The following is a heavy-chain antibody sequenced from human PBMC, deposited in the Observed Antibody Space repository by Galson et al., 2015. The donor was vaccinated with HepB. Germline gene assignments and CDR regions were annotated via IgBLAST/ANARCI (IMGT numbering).Heavy chain of an antibody. CDR2: ISYDRSNK. CDR3: ARNDYGDYANFDY. CDR1: GFTFSSYA. V-gene: IGHV3-30-3*01. J-gene: IGHJ4*02. D-gene: IGHD4-17*01. Sequence: SLRLSCAASGFTFSSYAMHWVRQAPGKGLEWVAVISYDRSNKYYADSVKGRFTISRDNSKNTLYLQMNSLRAEDTAVYYCARNDYGDYANFDYWGQGTLVTVTS.